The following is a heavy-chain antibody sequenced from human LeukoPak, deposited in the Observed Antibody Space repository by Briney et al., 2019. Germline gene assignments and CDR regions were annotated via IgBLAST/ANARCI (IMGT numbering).Heavy chain of an antibody. CDR1: GYTFTSYD. CDR3: ARGGRIQLWLYYYYYYMDV. D-gene: IGHD5-18*01. Sequence: ASVKVSCKASGYTFTSYDINWVRQATGQGLEWMGWMNPNSGNTGYAQKFQGRVTMTRNTSISTAYMELSSLRSEDTAVYYCARGGRIQLWLYYYYYYMDVWGKGTAVTISS. J-gene: IGHJ6*03. V-gene: IGHV1-8*01. CDR2: MNPNSGNT.